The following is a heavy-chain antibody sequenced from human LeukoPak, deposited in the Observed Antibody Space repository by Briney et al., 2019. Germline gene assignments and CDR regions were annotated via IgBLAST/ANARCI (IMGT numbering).Heavy chain of an antibody. V-gene: IGHV3-33*06. Sequence: PGRSLRLSCAASGFTSSSYGMHWVRQAPGKGLEWVAVIWYDGSNKYYADSVKGRFTISRDNSKNTLYLQMNSLRAEDTAVYYCKKDPGTTIVAFDIWGQGTMVTVSS. CDR2: IWYDGSNK. J-gene: IGHJ3*02. CDR3: KKDPGTTIVAFDI. CDR1: GFTSSSYG. D-gene: IGHD3-22*01.